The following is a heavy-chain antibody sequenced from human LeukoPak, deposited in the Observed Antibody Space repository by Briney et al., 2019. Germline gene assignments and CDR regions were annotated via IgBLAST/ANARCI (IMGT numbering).Heavy chain of an antibody. CDR2: IFTSGST. CDR3: ARDLMTPHVLRFFD. D-gene: IGHD3-3*01. CDR1: GGSISSASYY. J-gene: IGHJ4*02. V-gene: IGHV4-61*02. Sequence: SETLSLTCTVSGGSISSASYYWSWIRQPAGKGLEWIGRIFTSGSTNYNPSLKSRVTISVDTSKNQFSLRLSSVTAADTAVYYCARDLMTPHVLRFFDWGQGTLVTVSS.